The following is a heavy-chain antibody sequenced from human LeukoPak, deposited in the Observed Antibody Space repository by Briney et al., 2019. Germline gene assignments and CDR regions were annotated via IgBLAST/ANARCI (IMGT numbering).Heavy chain of an antibody. CDR2: IYHSGST. D-gene: IGHD4-17*01. CDR1: GGSFSGYY. Sequence: SETLSLTCAVYGGSFSGYYWSWIRQPPGKGLEWIGEIYHSGSTNYNPSLKSRVTISVDTSKNQFSLKLSSVTAADTAVYYCARYPSTRYYGFDYWGQGTLVTVSS. V-gene: IGHV4-34*01. CDR3: ARYPSTRYYGFDY. J-gene: IGHJ4*02.